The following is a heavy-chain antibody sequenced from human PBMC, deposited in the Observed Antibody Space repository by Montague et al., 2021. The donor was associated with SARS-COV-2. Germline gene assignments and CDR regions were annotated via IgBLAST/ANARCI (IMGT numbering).Heavy chain of an antibody. Sequence: SETLSLTCTVSGGSISSYYWSWIRQPPGKGLEWIGYMYYSGSINYNPSLKSRVTLSVDTSKNQFSLKLSSVTAADTAVYYCARDFDYWGQGTLVTASS. CDR3: ARDFDY. J-gene: IGHJ4*02. CDR1: GGSISSYY. CDR2: MYYSGSI. V-gene: IGHV4-59*13.